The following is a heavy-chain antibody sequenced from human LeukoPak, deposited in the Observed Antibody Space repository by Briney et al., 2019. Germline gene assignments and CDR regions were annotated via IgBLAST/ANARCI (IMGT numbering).Heavy chain of an antibody. J-gene: IGHJ5*02. CDR1: GFTFSSYW. Sequence: GGSLRLSCAASGFTFSSYWMHWVRQAPGKGLVWVSRINTDGGTTTYADSVKGRFTISRDNAKNTLYLQMSSLRAEDTAVYYCARVASGSWNWFDPWGQGTLVTVSS. CDR2: INTDGGTT. D-gene: IGHD1-26*01. V-gene: IGHV3-74*01. CDR3: ARVASGSWNWFDP.